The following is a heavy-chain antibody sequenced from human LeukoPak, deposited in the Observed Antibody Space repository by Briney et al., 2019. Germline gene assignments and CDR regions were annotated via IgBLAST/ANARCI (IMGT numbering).Heavy chain of an antibody. D-gene: IGHD3-3*01. CDR2: IKQDGSEK. Sequence: PGGSLRLSCAASGFTFSSYWMSWVRQAPGKGLEWVANIKQDGSEKYYVDSVKGRFTISRDSAKNSLYLQMNSLRAEDTAVYYCARDSSDFWSGYYTCYFDYWGQGTLVTVSS. CDR3: ARDSSDFWSGYYTCYFDY. CDR1: GFTFSSYW. V-gene: IGHV3-7*01. J-gene: IGHJ4*02.